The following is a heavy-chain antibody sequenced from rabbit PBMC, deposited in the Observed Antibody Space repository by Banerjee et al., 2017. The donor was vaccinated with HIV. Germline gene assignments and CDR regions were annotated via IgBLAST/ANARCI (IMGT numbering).Heavy chain of an antibody. V-gene: IGHV1S45*01. D-gene: IGHD6-1*01. CDR2: IYTGSGST. Sequence: QEQLEESGGDLVKPEGSLTLTCTASGFSFSSSYYMCWVRQAPGKGLEWIGCIYTGSGSTYYASWAKGRFTISKTSSTTVTLQMTSLTAADTATYFCARNIVNYGLTRFDLWGQGTLVTVS. CDR1: GFSFSSSYY. CDR3: ARNIVNYGLTRFDL. J-gene: IGHJ3*01.